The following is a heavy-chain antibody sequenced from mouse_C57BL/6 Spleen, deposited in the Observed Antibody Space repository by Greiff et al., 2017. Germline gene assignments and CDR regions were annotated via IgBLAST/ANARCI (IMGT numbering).Heavy chain of an antibody. V-gene: IGHV1-22*01. CDR3: ARWTGFDY. CDR1: GYTFTAYN. CDR2: INPNNGGI. J-gene: IGHJ2*01. Sequence: EVQLQQSGPELVKPGASVKMSCKASGYTFTAYNMHWVKQSHGKSLEWIGYINPNNGGISYNQKSKGKATLTVNKSSSTAYMELRGLTSEDSAVYYCARWTGFDYWGQGTTLTVSS.